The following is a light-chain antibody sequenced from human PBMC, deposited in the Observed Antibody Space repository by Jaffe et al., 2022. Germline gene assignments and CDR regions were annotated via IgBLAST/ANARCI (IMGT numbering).Light chain of an antibody. J-gene: IGKJ2*01. CDR2: AAS. V-gene: IGKV1-39*01. CDR3: QQSYTTLMFT. Sequence: DIQMTQSPSSLSASVGDRVTITCRASQRISKYLNWYQQKPGKAPKLLIYAASSLQSGVPLRFSGSGSGTDFTLTISSLQPEDFATYYCQQSYTTLMFTFGQGTKLEIK. CDR1: QRISKY.